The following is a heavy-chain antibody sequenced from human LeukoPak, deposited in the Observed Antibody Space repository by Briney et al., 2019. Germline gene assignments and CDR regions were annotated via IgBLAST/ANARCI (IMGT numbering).Heavy chain of an antibody. J-gene: IGHJ4*02. Sequence: GGSLRLSCAASGFTFSSYAMHWVRQAPGKGLEWVAVISYDGSNKYYADSVKGRFTISRDNSKNTLYLQMNSLRADDTAVYYCARGKHFDRHGYFAAFYFDYWGQGPLVTVSS. CDR3: ARGKHFDRHGYFAAFYFDY. CDR2: ISYDGSNK. V-gene: IGHV3-30*04. D-gene: IGHD3-22*01. CDR1: GFTFSSYA.